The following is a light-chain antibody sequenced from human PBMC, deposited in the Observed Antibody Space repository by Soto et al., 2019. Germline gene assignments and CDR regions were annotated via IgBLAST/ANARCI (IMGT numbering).Light chain of an antibody. V-gene: IGKV1-5*03. CDR3: QQYDSFPVT. CDR1: QSIGGW. J-gene: IGKJ4*01. CDR2: KAS. Sequence: DIQMTQSPSTLSASVGDRVTITCRASQSIGGWLAWYQQKPGKAPNLLVYKASTLESGVPSTFSGSGSGTEFTLILSNLQPDDLATYYCQQYDSFPVTFGGGTKVEIK.